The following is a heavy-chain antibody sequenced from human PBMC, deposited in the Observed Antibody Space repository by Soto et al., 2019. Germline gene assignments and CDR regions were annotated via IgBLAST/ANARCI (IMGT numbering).Heavy chain of an antibody. Sequence: PGGSLRLSCAASGFTVSSKYMSWVRQAPGKGLEWVSLTQSGGPTYYADSVKGRFTISRDTSENTLHLQMDSLRAEDTAVYYCARDDVLCDGGRCYGVPFDVRGKGTTVPGSS. CDR3: ARDDVLCDGGRCYGVPFDV. CDR1: GFTVSSKY. CDR2: TQSGGPT. D-gene: IGHD2-15*01. J-gene: IGHJ6*04. V-gene: IGHV3-66*01.